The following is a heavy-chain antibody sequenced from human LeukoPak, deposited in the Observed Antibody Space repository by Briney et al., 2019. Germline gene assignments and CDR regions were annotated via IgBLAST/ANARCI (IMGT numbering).Heavy chain of an antibody. CDR3: ARAPYSSSPFDY. J-gene: IGHJ4*02. Sequence: PSETLSLTCAVYGGSFSGYFWSWIRQPPGKGLEWIGEINHSGNTNHNPSLKSRVTVSVDTSKNQFSLKLSSVTAADTAVYYCARAPYSSSPFDYWGQGTLVTVSS. CDR2: INHSGNT. V-gene: IGHV4-34*01. CDR1: GGSFSGYF. D-gene: IGHD6-13*01.